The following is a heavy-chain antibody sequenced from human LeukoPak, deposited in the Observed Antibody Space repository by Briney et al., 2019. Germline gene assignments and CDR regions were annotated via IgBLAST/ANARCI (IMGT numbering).Heavy chain of an antibody. Sequence: GTSLRLSCAASGFSFSTYAMHWVRQAPGKGLDWVAMIWSDASNQYYADSVKGRFTISRDNSKNTLYLQLNSLRAEDTAVYYCATERDSSWTFDSWGQGTLVTASS. CDR2: IWSDASNQ. J-gene: IGHJ4*02. D-gene: IGHD6-13*01. CDR1: GFSFSTYA. V-gene: IGHV3-33*01. CDR3: ATERDSSWTFDS.